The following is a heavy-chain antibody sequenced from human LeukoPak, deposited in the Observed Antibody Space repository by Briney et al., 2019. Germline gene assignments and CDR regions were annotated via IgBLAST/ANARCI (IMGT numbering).Heavy chain of an antibody. J-gene: IGHJ5*02. CDR2: INPNSGGT. CDR1: GYTFTGYY. Sequence: ASVKVSCKASGYTFTGYYMHWVRQAPGQGLEWMGWINPNSGGTNYAQKLQGRVTMTTDTSTSTAYMELRSLRSDDTAVYYCARGGSGWHNWFDPWGQGTLVTVSS. CDR3: ARGGSGWHNWFDP. V-gene: IGHV1-2*02. D-gene: IGHD6-19*01.